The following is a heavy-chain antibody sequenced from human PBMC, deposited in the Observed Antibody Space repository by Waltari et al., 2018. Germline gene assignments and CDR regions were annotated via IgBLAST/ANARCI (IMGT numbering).Heavy chain of an antibody. Sequence: QPQLQESGPGLVKPSETLSLTCSVSGDSSSSSRYYWGWIRQSPGKGLEWIGSIYYSGSIYYNPTLQSRVTISGDTSKNQFSLNLSSVTAADTAIYYCARHWKRNGYRFDPWGQGTRVNVSS. CDR2: IYYSGSI. V-gene: IGHV4-39*01. J-gene: IGHJ5*02. CDR1: GDSSSSSRYY. D-gene: IGHD5-12*01. CDR3: ARHWKRNGYRFDP.